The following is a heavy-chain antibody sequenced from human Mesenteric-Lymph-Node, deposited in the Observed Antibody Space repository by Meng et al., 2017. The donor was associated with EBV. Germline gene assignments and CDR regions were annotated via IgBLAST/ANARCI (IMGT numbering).Heavy chain of an antibody. J-gene: IGHJ4*02. D-gene: IGHD2-21*02. Sequence: QPLLAGAGHGLVWPSETLFLTCTVSGASISNTIYYWGWIRQPPGKGLEWIGTMFYSGSTYYNSSLKSRLTMSVDTSKNHFSLKVRSVTAADTAVYYCARGDLGETYFDYWGQGTLVTVSS. CDR2: MFYSGST. CDR1: GASISNTIYY. V-gene: IGHV4-39*07. CDR3: ARGDLGETYFDY.